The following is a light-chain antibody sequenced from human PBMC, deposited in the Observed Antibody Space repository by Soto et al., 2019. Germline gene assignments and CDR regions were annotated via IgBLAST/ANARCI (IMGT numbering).Light chain of an antibody. CDR2: GNS. CDR1: TSNIGIDT. Sequence: QSVLTQPPSASGTPGQRVTISCPGSTSNIGIDTVNWYQQLSGTAPKLLIDGNSPPPSGVPARFAGSKSGTSASLAISGPGCEDEADYYCAAWDDGRNGPVFGGGTKVTVL. V-gene: IGLV1-44*01. CDR3: AAWDDGRNGPV. J-gene: IGLJ2*01.